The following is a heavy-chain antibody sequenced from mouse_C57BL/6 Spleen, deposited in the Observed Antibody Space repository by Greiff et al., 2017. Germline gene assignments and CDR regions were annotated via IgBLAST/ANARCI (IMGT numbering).Heavy chain of an antibody. Sequence: EVKLMESGPGLAKPSQTLSLTCSVTGYSIPSDYWNWIRKFPGNKLEYMGYISYSGSTYYNPSLKRRISITRDTSKNQYYLQLNSVTTEDTATYYCARWMDGFSFDYWGQGTTLTVSS. CDR3: ARWMDGFSFDY. CDR2: ISYSGST. D-gene: IGHD2-3*01. J-gene: IGHJ2*01. CDR1: GYSIPSDY. V-gene: IGHV3-8*01.